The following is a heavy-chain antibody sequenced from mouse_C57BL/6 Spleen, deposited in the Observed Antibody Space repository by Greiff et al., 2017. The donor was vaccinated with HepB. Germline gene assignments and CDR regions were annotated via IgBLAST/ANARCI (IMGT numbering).Heavy chain of an antibody. V-gene: IGHV1-82*01. Sequence: VQLQESGPELVKPGASVKISCKASGYAFSSSWMNWVKQRPGKGLEWIGRIYPGDGDTNYNGKFKGKATLTADKSSSTAYMQLSSLTSEDSAVYFCARTPYYYGSSSGAYWGQGTLVTVSA. CDR2: IYPGDGDT. CDR3: ARTPYYYGSSSGAY. CDR1: GYAFSSSW. J-gene: IGHJ3*01. D-gene: IGHD1-1*01.